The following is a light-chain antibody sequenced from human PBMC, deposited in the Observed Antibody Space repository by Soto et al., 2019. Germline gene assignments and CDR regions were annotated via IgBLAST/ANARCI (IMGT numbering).Light chain of an antibody. CDR2: KAS. Sequence: QMTQSPSTLSASVGDRVTITCRASQSISSWLAWYQQKPGKAPKLLIYKASSLESGVPSRFSGSGSGTEFTLTISSLQPDDFATYYCQQYNSYPMYTFGQGTKVDIK. CDR3: QQYNSYPMYT. CDR1: QSISSW. V-gene: IGKV1-5*03. J-gene: IGKJ2*01.